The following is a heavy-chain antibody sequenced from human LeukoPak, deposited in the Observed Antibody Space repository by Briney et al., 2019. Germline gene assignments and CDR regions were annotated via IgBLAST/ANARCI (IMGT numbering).Heavy chain of an antibody. CDR1: GGSISSYY. D-gene: IGHD6-19*01. J-gene: IGHJ4*02. V-gene: IGHV4-59*01. CDR2: IYYSGST. CDR3: ARIAVAGVDY. Sequence: SETLSLTCTVSGGSISSYYWSWIRQPPGKGLEWIGYIYYSGSTNYNPSLKSRVTISVDTSKNQFSLKLSSVTAADTAVYYCARIAVAGVDYWGQGTLVTVSS.